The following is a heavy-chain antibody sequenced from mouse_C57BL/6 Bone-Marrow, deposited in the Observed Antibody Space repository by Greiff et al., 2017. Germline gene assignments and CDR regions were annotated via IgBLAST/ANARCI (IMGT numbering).Heavy chain of an antibody. CDR3: ARHEEGPNWDGRYWYFDV. Sequence: QVQLQQSGAELVKPGASVKLSCKASGYTFTEYTIHWVKQRSGQGLEWIGWFYPGSGSIKYNEKFKDKATLTADKSSSTVYMELSRLTSEDSAVYFCARHEEGPNWDGRYWYFDVWGTGTTVTVSS. V-gene: IGHV1-62-2*01. CDR1: GYTFTEYT. CDR2: FYPGSGSI. J-gene: IGHJ1*03. D-gene: IGHD4-1*01.